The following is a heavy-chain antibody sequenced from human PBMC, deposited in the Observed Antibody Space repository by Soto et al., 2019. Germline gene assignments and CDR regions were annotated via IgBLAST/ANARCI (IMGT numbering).Heavy chain of an antibody. CDR2: INHSGRT. D-gene: IGHD6-6*01. CDR3: ARERGGDSSSPRINFDY. CDR1: GGSFSGYY. V-gene: IGHV4-34*01. Sequence: QVQLHQWGAGLLKPSETLSLTCAVYGGSFSGYYWSWIRQPPGKGLEWIGEINHSGRTNYNPSLKSRVTISVDTSKNQFSLKLRSVTAADTAVYYCARERGGDSSSPRINFDYWGQGTLVTVSS. J-gene: IGHJ4*02.